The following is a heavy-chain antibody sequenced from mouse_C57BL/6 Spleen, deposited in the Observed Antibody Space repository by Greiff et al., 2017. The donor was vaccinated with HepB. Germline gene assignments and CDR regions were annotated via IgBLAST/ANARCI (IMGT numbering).Heavy chain of an antibody. J-gene: IGHJ2*01. CDR2: INPSSGYT. V-gene: IGHV1-4*01. CDR1: GYTFTSYT. Sequence: QVQLKESGAELARPGASVKMSCKASGYTFTSYTMHWVKQRPGQGLEWIGYINPSSGYTKYNQKFKDKATLTADKSSSTAYMQLSSLTSEDSAVYYCARRGLTTVVAPDYWGQGTTLTVSS. CDR3: ARRGLTTVVAPDY. D-gene: IGHD1-1*01.